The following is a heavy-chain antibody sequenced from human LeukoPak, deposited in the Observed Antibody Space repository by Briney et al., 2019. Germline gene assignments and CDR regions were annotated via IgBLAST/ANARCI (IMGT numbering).Heavy chain of an antibody. V-gene: IGHV4-38-2*02. J-gene: IGHJ4*02. CDR1: GFSISSGYY. CDR2: IHPSGTM. CDR3: AREAERRVVN. Sequence: SGPLSLPCVVSGFSISSGYYWGWLRQPPGKGLEWLRNIHPSGTMFHNSSLNSRVTMSIDTSKNQFSLKQSSVTAADTAVYYCAREAERRVVNWGQGTLVTVSS. D-gene: IGHD1-1*01.